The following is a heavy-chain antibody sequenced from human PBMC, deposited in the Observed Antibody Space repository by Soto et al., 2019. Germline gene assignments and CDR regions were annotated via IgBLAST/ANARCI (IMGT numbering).Heavy chain of an antibody. CDR3: ARGFDYVWGSYRLYYFDY. D-gene: IGHD3-16*02. J-gene: IGHJ4*02. CDR2: INHSGST. V-gene: IGHV4-34*01. Sequence: SETLSLTCAVYGGSFSGYYWSWIRQPPGKGLEWIGEINHSGSTNYDPSLKSRVTISVDTSKNQFSLKLSSVTAADTAVYYCARGFDYVWGSYRLYYFDYWGQGTLVTVSS. CDR1: GGSFSGYY.